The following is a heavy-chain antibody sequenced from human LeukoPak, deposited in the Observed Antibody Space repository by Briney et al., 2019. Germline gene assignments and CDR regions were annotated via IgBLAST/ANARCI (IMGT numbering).Heavy chain of an antibody. CDR2: INPNSGGT. Sequence: GASMKVSCKASGYTFTGYYMHWVRQAPGQGLEWMGWINPNSGGTNYAQKFQGRVTMTRDTSISTAYMELSRLRSDDTAVYYCAGGPTVGYCSSTSCYGDYWGQGTLVTVSS. D-gene: IGHD2-2*01. CDR1: GYTFTGYY. CDR3: AGGPTVGYCSSTSCYGDY. V-gene: IGHV1-2*02. J-gene: IGHJ4*02.